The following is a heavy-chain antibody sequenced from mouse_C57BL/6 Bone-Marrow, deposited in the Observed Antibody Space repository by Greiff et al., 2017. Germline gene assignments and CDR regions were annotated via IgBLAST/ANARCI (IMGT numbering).Heavy chain of an antibody. CDR3: ARDWDYYGSSPYYFDY. J-gene: IGHJ2*01. CDR2: IHPNSGST. CDR1: GYTFTSYW. D-gene: IGHD1-1*01. Sequence: VQLQQPGAELVKPGASVKLSCKASGYTFTSYWMHWVKQRPGQGLEWIGMIHPNSGSTNYNEKFKSKATLTVDKSSSTAYMQLSSLTSEDSAVYYCARDWDYYGSSPYYFDYWGQGTTLTVSS. V-gene: IGHV1-64*01.